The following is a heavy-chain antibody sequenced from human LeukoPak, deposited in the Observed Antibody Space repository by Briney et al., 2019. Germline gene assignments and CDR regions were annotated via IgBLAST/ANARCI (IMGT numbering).Heavy chain of an antibody. CDR1: GFTFSSYE. J-gene: IGHJ4*02. V-gene: IGHV3-48*03. D-gene: IGHD3-10*01. Sequence: GGSLRLSCAASGFTFSSYEMNWVRQAPGKGLEWVSYISSSGNTIYYADSVKGRFTISRDNSKNTLYLQMNSLRAEDTAVYYCAKDRRAGSYDYWGQGTLVTVSS. CDR3: AKDRRAGSYDY. CDR2: ISSSGNTI.